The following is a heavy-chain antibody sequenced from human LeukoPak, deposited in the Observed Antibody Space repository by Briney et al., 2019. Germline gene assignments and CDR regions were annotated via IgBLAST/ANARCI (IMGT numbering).Heavy chain of an antibody. Sequence: TGESLKISCKGSGYSFTSYWIGWVRQMPGKGLEWMGIIYPGDSDTRYSPSFQGQVTISADKSISTAYLQWSSLKASDTAMYYCARLQYPVEMATWYYYGMDVWGQGTTVTVSS. J-gene: IGHJ6*02. V-gene: IGHV5-51*01. CDR3: ARLQYPVEMATWYYYGMDV. CDR1: GYSFTSYW. D-gene: IGHD5-24*01. CDR2: IYPGDSDT.